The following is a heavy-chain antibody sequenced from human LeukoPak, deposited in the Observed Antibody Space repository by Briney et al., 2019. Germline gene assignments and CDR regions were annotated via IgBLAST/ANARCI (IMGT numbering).Heavy chain of an antibody. V-gene: IGHV3-21*01. CDR2: ISSSSSYI. CDR1: GFTFSSYS. J-gene: IGHJ4*02. D-gene: IGHD2-2*01. CDR3: ARDICSSTSCHYFDY. Sequence: PGGSLRLSCAASGFTFSSYSMNWVRQAPGKGLEWVSSISSSSSYIYYADSVKGRFTISRDSAKNSLYLQMNSLRAEDTAVYYCARDICSSTSCHYFDYWGQGTLVTVSS.